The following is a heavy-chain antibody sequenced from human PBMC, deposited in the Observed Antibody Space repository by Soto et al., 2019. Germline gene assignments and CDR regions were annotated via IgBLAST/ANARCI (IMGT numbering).Heavy chain of an antibody. CDR3: AKVDIVVVVAATCLDY. D-gene: IGHD2-15*01. CDR1: GFTFSSYA. V-gene: IGHV3-23*01. CDR2: ISGSGGST. Sequence: PGGSLRLSCAASGFTFSSYAMSWVRQAPGEGLEWVSAISGSGGSTYYADSVKGRFTISRDNSKNTLYLQMNSLRAEDTAVYYCAKVDIVVVVAATCLDYWGQGTLVTVSS. J-gene: IGHJ4*02.